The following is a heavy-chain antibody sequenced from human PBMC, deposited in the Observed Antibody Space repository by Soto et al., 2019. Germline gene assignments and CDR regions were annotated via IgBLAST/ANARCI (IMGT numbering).Heavy chain of an antibody. V-gene: IGHV1-3*01. CDR2: INAGNGNT. Sequence: GASVKVSCKASGYTFTSYAMHWVRQAPGQRLEWMGWINAGNGNTKYSQKFQGRVTITRDTSASTAYMELSSLRSEDTAVYYCARVGRLSPLKQWLVPAMYYFDYWGQGTLVTVSS. CDR1: GYTFTSYA. J-gene: IGHJ4*02. CDR3: ARVGRLSPLKQWLVPAMYYFDY. D-gene: IGHD6-19*01.